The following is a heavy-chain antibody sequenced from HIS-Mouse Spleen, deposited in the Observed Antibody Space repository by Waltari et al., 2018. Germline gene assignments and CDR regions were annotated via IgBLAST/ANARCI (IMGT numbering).Heavy chain of an antibody. Sequence: QLQLQESGPGLVKPSETLSLTCTVSGGSISSSSYYWGWIRQPPGKGLEGIGSIYYSGCTYNNPSRQSRVTISVDTSKNQFSRKLSSVTAADTAVYYCAREIPYSSSWYDWYFDLWGRGTLVTVSS. CDR3: AREIPYSSSWYDWYFDL. J-gene: IGHJ2*01. V-gene: IGHV4-39*07. CDR1: GGSISSSSYY. D-gene: IGHD6-13*01. CDR2: IYYSGCT.